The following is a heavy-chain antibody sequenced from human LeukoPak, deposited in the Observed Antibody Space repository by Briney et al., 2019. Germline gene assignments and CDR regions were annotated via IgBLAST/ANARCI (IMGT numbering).Heavy chain of an antibody. J-gene: IGHJ4*02. CDR3: AREGAGFGELPVGFDY. Sequence: ASVTVSCKASGCTFTGYYMHWVRQAPGQGLEWMGWINPNSGGTNYAQKFQGRVTMTRDTSISTAYMELSRLRSDDTAVYYCAREGAGFGELPVGFDYWGQGTLVTVSS. CDR2: INPNSGGT. D-gene: IGHD3-10*01. CDR1: GCTFTGYY. V-gene: IGHV1-2*02.